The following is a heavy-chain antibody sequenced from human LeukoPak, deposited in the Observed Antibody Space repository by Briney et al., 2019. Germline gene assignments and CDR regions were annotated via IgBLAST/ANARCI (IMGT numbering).Heavy chain of an antibody. CDR3: ARATVVTLVFDY. Sequence: ASVKVSCKASGGTFSSYAISWVRQAPGQGLEWMGGIIPIFGTANYAQKFQGRVTITADESTSTAYMELSSLRSEDTAVYYCARATVVTLVFDYWDQGTLVTVSS. V-gene: IGHV1-69*13. CDR1: GGTFSSYA. J-gene: IGHJ4*02. CDR2: IIPIFGTA. D-gene: IGHD4-23*01.